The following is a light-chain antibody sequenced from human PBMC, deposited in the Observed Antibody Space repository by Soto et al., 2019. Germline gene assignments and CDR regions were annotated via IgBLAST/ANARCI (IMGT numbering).Light chain of an antibody. J-gene: IGLJ3*02. CDR2: EVS. CDR1: SSDVGGYNY. V-gene: IGLV2-8*01. Sequence: QSALTQPPSASGSPGQSVTISCTGTSSDVGGYNYVSWYQHHPGKAPKLLIYEVSKRPSGVPDRFSASKSGNTASLTVSGLQAEDEADYYCASYAGSTDGVFGGGTKVTVL. CDR3: ASYAGSTDGV.